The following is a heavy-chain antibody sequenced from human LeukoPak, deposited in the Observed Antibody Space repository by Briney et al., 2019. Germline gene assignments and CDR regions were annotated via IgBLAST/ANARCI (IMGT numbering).Heavy chain of an antibody. CDR1: GYSISSGYY. J-gene: IGHJ4*02. D-gene: IGHD3-16*01. Sequence: SETLSLTCAVSGYSISSGYYWGWIRQPPGKGLEWIGSIYHSGSTYYNPSLKSRVTISVDTSKNQFSLKLSSVTAADTALYYCARLWGYFDYWGQGTLVTVSS. CDR2: IYHSGST. CDR3: ARLWGYFDY. V-gene: IGHV4-38-2*01.